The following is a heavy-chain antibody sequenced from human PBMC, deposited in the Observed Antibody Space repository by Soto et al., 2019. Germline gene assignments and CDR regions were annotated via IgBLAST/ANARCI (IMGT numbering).Heavy chain of an antibody. J-gene: IGHJ5*02. Sequence: GGSLRLSCAASGFTFSSYAMHWVRQAPGKGLEWVAVISYDGSNKYYADSVKGRFTISRDNSKNTLYLQMNSLRAEDTAVYYCARSRVRFLEWSGIDPWGQGTLVTV. D-gene: IGHD3-3*01. CDR3: ARSRVRFLEWSGIDP. V-gene: IGHV3-30-3*01. CDR1: GFTFSSYA. CDR2: ISYDGSNK.